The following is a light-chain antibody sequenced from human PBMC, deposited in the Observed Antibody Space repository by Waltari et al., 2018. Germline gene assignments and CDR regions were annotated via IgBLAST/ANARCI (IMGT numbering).Light chain of an antibody. CDR2: EVS. CDR3: CSYAGSSTSV. V-gene: IGLV2-23*02. CDR1: ISDVGGYNL. Sequence: QSALNHPAPVSGSPGQPITTPCTGTISDVGGYNLVSWYQPPPGKAPNRMIYEVSKRPGGVSNRFAGSKSGNTASRTSSVLQAEDEADYYCCSYAGSSTSVFGTGTKVTVL. J-gene: IGLJ1*01.